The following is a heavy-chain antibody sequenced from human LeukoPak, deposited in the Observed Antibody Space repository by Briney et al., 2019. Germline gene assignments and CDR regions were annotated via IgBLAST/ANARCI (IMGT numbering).Heavy chain of an antibody. J-gene: IGHJ4*02. D-gene: IGHD5-18*01. Sequence: GGSLRLSCAASGFTFSSYAMHWVRQAPGKGLEWVANIKQDGSEKYYVDSVKGRFTISRDNAKNSLYLQMNSPRAEDTAVYYCAREGEYSYGFDYWGQGTLVTVSS. CDR1: GFTFSSYA. CDR2: IKQDGSEK. V-gene: IGHV3-7*01. CDR3: AREGEYSYGFDY.